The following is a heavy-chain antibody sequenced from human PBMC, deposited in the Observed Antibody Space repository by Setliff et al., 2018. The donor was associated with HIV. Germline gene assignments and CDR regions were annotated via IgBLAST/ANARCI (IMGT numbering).Heavy chain of an antibody. J-gene: IGHJ4*01. CDR3: ARGLSSQTYWGTRPLGLDY. Sequence: SETLSLTCTVSGGSITTSTFYWGWIRQPPGKGLEWIGSIYYSGSTYYNPSLKSRLTITQHTSKNHFSLSLSSVTAADTAVYYCARGLSSQTYWGTRPLGLDYWGQGSLVTVSS. CDR1: GGSITTSTFY. D-gene: IGHD2-2*01. V-gene: IGHV4-39*02. CDR2: IYYSGST.